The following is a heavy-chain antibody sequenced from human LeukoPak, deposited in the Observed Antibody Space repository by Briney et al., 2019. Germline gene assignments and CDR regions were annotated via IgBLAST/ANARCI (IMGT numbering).Heavy chain of an antibody. V-gene: IGHV1-2*02. Sequence: ASVKVSCKASGYTFTGYYMHWVRQAPGQGLEWMGWINPNSGGTNYAQKFQGRVTMTRDTSISTAYMELSRLRSDDTAVYYCARPYDGGDYGVRGAVDYWGQGTLVTVSS. CDR1: GYTFTGYY. CDR3: ARPYDGGDYGVRGAVDY. CDR2: INPNSGGT. D-gene: IGHD4-17*01. J-gene: IGHJ4*02.